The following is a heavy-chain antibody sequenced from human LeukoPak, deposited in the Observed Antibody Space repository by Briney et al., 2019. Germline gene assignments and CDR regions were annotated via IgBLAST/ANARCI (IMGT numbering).Heavy chain of an antibody. CDR1: GYTSSDYY. CDR2: INPNSGGT. D-gene: IGHD3-22*01. CDR3: ARLASLYDSSGYYWGDY. J-gene: IGHJ4*02. V-gene: IGHV1-2*02. Sequence: GASVKVSCTASGYTSSDYYIHWLRQAPGQGLEWMGWINPNSGGTNYAQKFQGRVTMTRDTSISTAYMELSRLRSDDTAVYYCARLASLYDSSGYYWGDYWGQGTLVTVSS.